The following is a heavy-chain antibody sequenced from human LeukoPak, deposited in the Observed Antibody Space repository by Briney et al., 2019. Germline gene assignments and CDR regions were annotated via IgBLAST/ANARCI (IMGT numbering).Heavy chain of an antibody. CDR1: GYTFTGYY. CDR3: ARLGVHSGYPVGFAY. V-gene: IGHV1-2*02. J-gene: IGHJ1*01. D-gene: IGHD3-22*01. Sequence: ASVKVSCKASGYTFTGYYMHWVRQAPGQGLEWMGWINPKSGGTNYAQKFQGRVTMTRDTSISTAYMELSRLRSDDTAVYYCARLGVHSGYPVGFAYCGQGTLVTASS. CDR2: INPKSGGT.